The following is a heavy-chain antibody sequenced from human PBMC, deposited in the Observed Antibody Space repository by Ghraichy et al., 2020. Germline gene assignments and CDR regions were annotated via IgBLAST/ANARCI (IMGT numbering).Heavy chain of an antibody. Sequence: GGSLRLSCAASGFTFNRYVIHWVRQAPGKGLEWVALIWYDGSIKYYAGSVKGRFTISRDNSKNTLYLQMNSLRLEDTAVYYCAKESDGFYIWGQGTMVTVSS. CDR2: IWYDGSIK. V-gene: IGHV3-30*02. J-gene: IGHJ3*02. CDR1: GFTFNRYV. CDR3: AKESDGFYI.